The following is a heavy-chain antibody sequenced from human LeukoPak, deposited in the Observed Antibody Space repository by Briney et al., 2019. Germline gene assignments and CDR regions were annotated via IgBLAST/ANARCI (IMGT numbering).Heavy chain of an antibody. CDR1: GXAFSSYC. Sequence: GGSLRLSCTGSGXAFSSYCMNWVRQAPGKGLERVANIKQDGSERYYVDSVKGRFTISRDSAKNSLYLQMNSLRAEDTAVYYCARGGYSARGAFDIWGQGTMVTVSS. D-gene: IGHD2-21*01. CDR2: IKQDGSER. V-gene: IGHV3-7*04. CDR3: ARGGYSARGAFDI. J-gene: IGHJ3*02.